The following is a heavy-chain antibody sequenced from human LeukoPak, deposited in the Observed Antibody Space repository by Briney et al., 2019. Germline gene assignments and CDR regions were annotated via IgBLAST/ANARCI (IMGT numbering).Heavy chain of an antibody. CDR1: GFPFSSYS. V-gene: IGHV3-7*03. CDR2: IKPDGTTK. CDR3: ARSIPYGTTWYGRSDY. D-gene: IGHD6-13*01. J-gene: IGHJ4*02. Sequence: GGSLRLSCAPSGFPFSSYSMTWVRQAPGEGLEWVANIKPDGTTKFYVDSVKGRFTISRDNALNSLYLQMNSLRAEDTAIYYCARSIPYGTTWYGRSDYWGQGTLVTVSS.